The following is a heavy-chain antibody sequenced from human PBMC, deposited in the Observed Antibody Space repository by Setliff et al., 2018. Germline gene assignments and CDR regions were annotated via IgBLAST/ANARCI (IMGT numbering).Heavy chain of an antibody. Sequence: PGGSLRLSCAASGFSFSSYSMNWVRQAPGKGLEWVSYISNSGGVKYYTDSVKGRFTFSRDNAKNSLYLQMNSLRAEDTAVYYCARDQGSYGYRAFDFWGQGTLVTVSS. J-gene: IGHJ4*02. CDR3: ARDQGSYGYRAFDF. D-gene: IGHD5-18*01. V-gene: IGHV3-48*04. CDR2: ISNSGGVK. CDR1: GFSFSSYS.